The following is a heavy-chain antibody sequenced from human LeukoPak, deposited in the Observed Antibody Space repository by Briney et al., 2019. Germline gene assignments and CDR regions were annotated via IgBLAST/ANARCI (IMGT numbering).Heavy chain of an antibody. Sequence: GGSLRLSCATSGLAVSTSVIYWFRQAPGKGLEWVSDIKGPHAQPSYADSVKGRFSISRDDSKNTVYLEMNSLRAEDTALYYCAKVGVRINSGDYWGQGTLVTVSS. CDR1: GLAVSTSV. V-gene: IGHV3-23*01. J-gene: IGHJ4*02. D-gene: IGHD3-10*01. CDR2: IKGPHAQP. CDR3: AKVGVRINSGDY.